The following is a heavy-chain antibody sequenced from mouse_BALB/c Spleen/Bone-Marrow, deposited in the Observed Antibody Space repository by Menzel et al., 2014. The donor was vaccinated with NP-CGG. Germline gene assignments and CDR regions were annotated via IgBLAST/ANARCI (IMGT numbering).Heavy chain of an antibody. V-gene: IGHV1-54*03. D-gene: IGHD2-3*01. Sequence: LVESGAELVRPGTSVKVSCKASGYAFTNYLIEWVKQRPGQGLEWIGVINSGSGGPNYNEKFKGKATLTAAESSSTAYMQLSSLTSDDSAVYFCARRDDGYYYYAMDYWGQGTSVTVSS. J-gene: IGHJ4*01. CDR1: GYAFTNYL. CDR2: INSGSGGP. CDR3: ARRDDGYYYYAMDY.